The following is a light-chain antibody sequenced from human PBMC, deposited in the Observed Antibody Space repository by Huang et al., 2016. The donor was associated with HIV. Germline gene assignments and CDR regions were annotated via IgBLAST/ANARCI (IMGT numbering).Light chain of an antibody. J-gene: IGKJ4*01. Sequence: DIMLTQSPGTLSLSPGERPALSCRARQSVGSNYLAWYQQKPGQAPMLLIFGASSRATGIPDRFSGSGCGTDCILTISRLEPEDFAEYYCQQYGSSPPPFGGGTKVEIK. CDR2: GAS. CDR1: QSVGSNY. V-gene: IGKV3-20*01. CDR3: QQYGSSPPP.